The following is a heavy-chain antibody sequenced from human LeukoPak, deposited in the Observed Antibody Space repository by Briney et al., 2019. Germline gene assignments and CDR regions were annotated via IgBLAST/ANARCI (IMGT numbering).Heavy chain of an antibody. CDR1: GGSISSYY. Sequence: SETLSLTCTVSGGSISSYYWSWIRQPPGKGLEWIGFIYYSGSTNYNPSLKSRVTISVDTSKNQFSLKLSSVTAADTVVYYCARRRIASDYYYGMDVWGQGTTVTVSS. V-gene: IGHV4-59*01. D-gene: IGHD6-13*01. CDR2: IYYSGST. CDR3: ARRRIASDYYYGMDV. J-gene: IGHJ6*02.